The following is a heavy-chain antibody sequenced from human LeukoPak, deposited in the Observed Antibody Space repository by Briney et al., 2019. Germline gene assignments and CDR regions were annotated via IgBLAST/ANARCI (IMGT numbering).Heavy chain of an antibody. CDR3: GNYRNEYDQSGPRQHY. CDR2: IDQDGSET. J-gene: IGHJ4*02. CDR1: GFTFSNYW. D-gene: IGHD3-16*01. Sequence: PGGSLRLSCAASGFTFSNYWMLWVRQAPGKGLEWVANIDQDGSETNYVESVKGRFTISRDNARNSVYLQMNSLRAEDTAVYFCGNYRNEYDQSGPRQHYWGQGTVVTVSS. V-gene: IGHV3-7*01.